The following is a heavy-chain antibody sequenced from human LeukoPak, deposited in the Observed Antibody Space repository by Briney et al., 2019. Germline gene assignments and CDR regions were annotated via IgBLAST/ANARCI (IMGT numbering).Heavy chain of an antibody. CDR2: ISGSGGST. Sequence: GGSLRLSCAASGFTFSSYAMSWVRQAPGKGLEWVSAISGSGGSTYYADSVKGRFTISRDNSKNTLYLQMNSLRAEDTAVYYRAKGIVGAVGPWFDPWGQGTLVTVSS. CDR3: AKGIVGAVGPWFDP. J-gene: IGHJ5*02. D-gene: IGHD1-26*01. V-gene: IGHV3-23*01. CDR1: GFTFSSYA.